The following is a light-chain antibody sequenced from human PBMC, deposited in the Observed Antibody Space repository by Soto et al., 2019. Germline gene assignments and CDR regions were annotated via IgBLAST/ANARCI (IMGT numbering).Light chain of an antibody. CDR3: GTLEGSLSAVV. CDR2: DDN. J-gene: IGLJ3*02. Sequence: QSVLTQPPSVSAAPGQKVTISCSGSSSNIGTYNVSWYQQLPGAAPKVLIYDDNKRPSGIPDRLSGAKSGTSASLGITGLQTADEDDYYCGTLEGSLSAVVFGGGTKLTVL. V-gene: IGLV1-51*01. CDR1: SSNIGTYN.